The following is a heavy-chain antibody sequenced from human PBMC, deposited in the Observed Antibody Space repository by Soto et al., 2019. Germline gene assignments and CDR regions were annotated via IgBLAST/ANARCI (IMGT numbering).Heavy chain of an antibody. Sequence: LSLTCTVSGGSISSGCYYWSWIRQHPGKGLEWIGYIYYSGSTYYNPSLKSRVTISVDTSKNQFSLKLSSVTAADTAVYYCARAILGDYDSSGYVFDYWGQGTLVTVSS. CDR3: ARAILGDYDSSGYVFDY. J-gene: IGHJ4*02. CDR2: IYYSGST. D-gene: IGHD3-22*01. CDR1: GGSISSGCYY. V-gene: IGHV4-31*03.